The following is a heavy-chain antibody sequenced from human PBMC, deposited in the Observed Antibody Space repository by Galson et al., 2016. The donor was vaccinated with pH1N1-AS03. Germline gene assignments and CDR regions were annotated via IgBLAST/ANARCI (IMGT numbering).Heavy chain of an antibody. J-gene: IGHJ4*02. D-gene: IGHD1-26*01. Sequence: SLRLSCAASGFTVSSYWMSWVRQAPGKGLEWVANIKEDGSEKYYVYSVKGRFTISRDNGKNSLYLQMNSLRAEDTAVYYCVRPSSGSFRYWGPGTLVTVSS. CDR1: GFTVSSYW. CDR3: VRPSSGSFRY. CDR2: IKEDGSEK. V-gene: IGHV3-7*01.